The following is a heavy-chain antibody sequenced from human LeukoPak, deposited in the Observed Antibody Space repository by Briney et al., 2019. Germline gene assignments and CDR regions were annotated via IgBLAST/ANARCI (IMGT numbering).Heavy chain of an antibody. D-gene: IGHD3-9*01. V-gene: IGHV3-30*04. J-gene: IGHJ4*02. CDR2: ISYDGSNK. Sequence: GGSLRLSCAASGFTFSSYAMHWVRQAPGKGLEWVAVISYDGSNKYHADSVKGRFTISRDNSKNTLYLQMNSLRAEDTAVYYCARESAPGYDILTGRPTYWGQGTLVTVSS. CDR3: ARESAPGYDILTGRPTY. CDR1: GFTFSSYA.